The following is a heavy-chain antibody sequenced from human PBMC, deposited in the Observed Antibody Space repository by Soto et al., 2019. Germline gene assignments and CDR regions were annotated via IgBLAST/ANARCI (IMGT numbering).Heavy chain of an antibody. D-gene: IGHD1-1*01. Sequence: QVHLVQSGAEVKKPGASVKVSCKGCGYGFTTYGITWVRQAPGQGLEWMAWISAHNGNTNYAQKLQGRVTVTRDTSTSTAYMELRSLRSDDPAVYYCARGRYGDYWGQGALVTVCS. V-gene: IGHV1-18*01. CDR2: ISAHNGNT. J-gene: IGHJ4*02. CDR3: ARGRYGDY. CDR1: GYGFTTYG.